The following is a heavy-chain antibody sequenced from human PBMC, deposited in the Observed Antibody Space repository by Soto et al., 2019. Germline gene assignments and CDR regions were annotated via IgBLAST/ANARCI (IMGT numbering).Heavy chain of an antibody. Sequence: QVQLQESGPGLVKPSETLSLTCSVSGGSISGFHWSWIRQPPGKGLEWIGYVYYTGSTNYNPSFKSRVTISVDTSKNQFSLKLTSVTAADTAVYYCVRWVGRFDFWGQGTLVTVSS. CDR1: GGSISGFH. J-gene: IGHJ4*02. V-gene: IGHV4-59*03. CDR3: VRWVGRFDF. CDR2: VYYTGST. D-gene: IGHD1-26*01.